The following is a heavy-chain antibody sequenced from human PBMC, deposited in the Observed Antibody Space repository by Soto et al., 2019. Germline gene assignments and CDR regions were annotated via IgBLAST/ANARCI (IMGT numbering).Heavy chain of an antibody. CDR3: ARVRFGELV. V-gene: IGHV3-23*01. CDR1: GFTFSSYA. D-gene: IGHD3-10*01. CDR2: IGVGGGDR. Sequence: EVQLLESGGGLVQPGGSLRLSCAASGFTFSSYAMSWIRQAPGKGLEWVSIIGVGGGDRYYPESVKGRFTISRDNSRDTLYLEMNSLRDEDTAVYYCARVRFGELVWRQVTLVTVSS. J-gene: IGHJ4*02.